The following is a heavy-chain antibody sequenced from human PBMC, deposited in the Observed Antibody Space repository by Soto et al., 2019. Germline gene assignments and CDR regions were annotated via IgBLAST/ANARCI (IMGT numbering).Heavy chain of an antibody. V-gene: IGHV3-30*18. CDR3: AKMCRGSYYGMDV. D-gene: IGHD3-16*01. J-gene: IGHJ6*02. CDR2: ISYDGSNK. Sequence: GGSLRLSCAASGLTFSSYGMHWVRQAPGKGLEWVAVISYDGSNKYYADSVKGRFTISRDNSKNTLYLQMNSLRAEDTAVYYCAKMCRGSYYGMDVWGQGTTVTVSS. CDR1: GLTFSSYG.